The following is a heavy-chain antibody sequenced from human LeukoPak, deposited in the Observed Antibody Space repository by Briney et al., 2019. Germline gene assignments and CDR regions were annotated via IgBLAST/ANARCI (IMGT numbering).Heavy chain of an antibody. Sequence: GGSLRLSCAASGFSFSSYGMYWVRQAPGQGLEWVSGIRNSDGMTYYADSVRGRFTISTDNSKNTLYLQMNSLRTEDTALYYCAKGLERESRLDSWGQGTLVTVSS. CDR2: IRNSDGMT. J-gene: IGHJ4*02. D-gene: IGHD1-1*01. CDR3: AKGLERESRLDS. V-gene: IGHV3-23*01. CDR1: GFSFSSYG.